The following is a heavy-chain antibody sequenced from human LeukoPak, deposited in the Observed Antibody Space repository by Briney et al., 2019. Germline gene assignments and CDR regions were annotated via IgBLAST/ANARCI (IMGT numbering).Heavy chain of an antibody. V-gene: IGHV3-20*01. CDR1: GFTFDDYG. CDR2: INWNGGSK. Sequence: GGSLRLSCAASGFTFDDYGMSWVRQAPGKGLEWVSGINWNGGSKGYADSVKGRFTISRDNAKNSLYLQMNSLRAEDTALHHCARGHSSSWTDAFDIWGQGTMVTVSS. J-gene: IGHJ3*02. CDR3: ARGHSSSWTDAFDI. D-gene: IGHD6-13*01.